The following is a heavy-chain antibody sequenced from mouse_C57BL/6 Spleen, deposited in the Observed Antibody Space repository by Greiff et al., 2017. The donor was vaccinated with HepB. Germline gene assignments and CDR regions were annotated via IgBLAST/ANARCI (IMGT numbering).Heavy chain of an antibody. J-gene: IGHJ4*01. CDR2: IYPSDSET. Sequence: VQLQQPGAELVRPGSSVKLSCKASGYTFTSYWMDWVKQRPGQGLEWIGNIYPSDSETHYNQKFKDKATLTVDKSSSTAYMQLSSLTSEDSAVYYCARTRYDAMDYWGQGTSVTVSS. CDR1: GYTFTSYW. V-gene: IGHV1-61*01. D-gene: IGHD2-12*01. CDR3: ARTRYDAMDY.